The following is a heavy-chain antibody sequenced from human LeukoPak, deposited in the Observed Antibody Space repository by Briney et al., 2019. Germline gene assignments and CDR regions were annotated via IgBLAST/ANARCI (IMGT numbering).Heavy chain of an antibody. CDR1: GGSISSSSYY. CDR2: IYYSGST. CDR3: ARGGTYYDSSGYYYGGFDY. D-gene: IGHD3-22*01. J-gene: IGHJ4*02. Sequence: SETLSLTCTVSGGSISSSSYYWGWLRQPPGKGLEWIGSIYYSGSTYYNPSLKSRVTISVDTSKNQFSLKLSSVTAADTAVYYCARGGTYYDSSGYYYGGFDYWGQGTLVTVSS. V-gene: IGHV4-39*07.